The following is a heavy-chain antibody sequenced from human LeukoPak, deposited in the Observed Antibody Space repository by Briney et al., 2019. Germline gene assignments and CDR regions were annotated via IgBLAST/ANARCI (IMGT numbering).Heavy chain of an antibody. V-gene: IGHV1-3*03. D-gene: IGHD6-19*01. CDR2: INAGNGNT. J-gene: IGHJ6*03. CDR1: GGTFTSYA. Sequence: ASVKVSCKASGGTFTSYAMHWVRQAPGQRLEWMGWINAGNGNTKYSQEFQGRVTITRDTSASTAYMELSSLRSEDMAVYYCARDGIAVAGTHYYYYYMDVWGKGTTVTVSS. CDR3: ARDGIAVAGTHYYYYYMDV.